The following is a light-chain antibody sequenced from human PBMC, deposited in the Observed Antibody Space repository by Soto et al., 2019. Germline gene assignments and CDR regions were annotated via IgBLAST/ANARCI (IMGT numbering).Light chain of an antibody. CDR1: QSITSW. CDR3: QQYNNYSGT. Sequence: DIQMTQSPSTLSASVGDRVTITCRASQSITSWLAWYQQKPGKAPKLLIYKASSLESGVPSRFSGSGSGTDFNLTISSLQPADFATYYCQQYNNYSGTFGQGTKLE. CDR2: KAS. J-gene: IGKJ2*01. V-gene: IGKV1-5*03.